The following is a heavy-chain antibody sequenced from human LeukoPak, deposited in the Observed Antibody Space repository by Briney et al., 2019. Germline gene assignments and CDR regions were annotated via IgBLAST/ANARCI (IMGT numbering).Heavy chain of an antibody. CDR1: GYSISSGYY. D-gene: IGHD3-3*01. Sequence: SETMSLTCALAGYSISSGYYWGWIRQPPGKRLEGIARIYHRGSTYYKPSIKSRVTISVDTSKNQCSLRLSSVTAADTAGYYCARTYFDFWSGLQDAFDIWGQGTMLTVSS. CDR3: ARTYFDFWSGLQDAFDI. J-gene: IGHJ3*02. V-gene: IGHV4-38-2*01. CDR2: IYHRGST.